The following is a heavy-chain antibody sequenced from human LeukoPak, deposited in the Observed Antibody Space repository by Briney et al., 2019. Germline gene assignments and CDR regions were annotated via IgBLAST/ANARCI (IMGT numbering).Heavy chain of an antibody. V-gene: IGHV3-33*01. Sequence: PGGSLRLSCAASGFSFSNYDMHWVRQAPGKGLEWVAVIWYDGSNKYHADSVKGRFTISRDNSKNTLYPQMNSLRVEDTAVYYCARGDPTVTTKQNLDYWGQGTLVTVSS. D-gene: IGHD4-17*01. CDR2: IWYDGSNK. J-gene: IGHJ4*02. CDR3: ARGDPTVTTKQNLDY. CDR1: GFSFSNYD.